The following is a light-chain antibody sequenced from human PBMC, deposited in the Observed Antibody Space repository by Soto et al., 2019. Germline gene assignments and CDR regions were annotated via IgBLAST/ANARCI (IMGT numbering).Light chain of an antibody. CDR2: DAS. J-gene: IGKJ4*01. V-gene: IGKV3-11*01. Sequence: LSPGERATLSCRASQSASTYVAWYQQKPGQAPRLLIYDASNRATGIPARFSGSGSGTDFTLTISSLEPEDFAVYYCQQRTNWPRSSFGGGTKV. CDR1: QSASTY. CDR3: QQRTNWPRSS.